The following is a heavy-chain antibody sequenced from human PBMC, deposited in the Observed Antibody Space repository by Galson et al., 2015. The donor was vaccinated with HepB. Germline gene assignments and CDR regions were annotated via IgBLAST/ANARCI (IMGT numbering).Heavy chain of an antibody. J-gene: IGHJ6*03. CDR2: ITPMFGEA. CDR1: GGTFNVYA. V-gene: IGHV1-69*06. D-gene: IGHD5-18*01. Sequence: SVKVSCKASGGTFNVYAIRWVRQAPGQGLEWMGGITPMFGEATYAQKFQGRVTISADKSTTTAYLEFSSLRSEDTAVYYCATSAGHSTDPYYMNFWGEGTTVTV. CDR3: ATSAGHSTDPYYMNF.